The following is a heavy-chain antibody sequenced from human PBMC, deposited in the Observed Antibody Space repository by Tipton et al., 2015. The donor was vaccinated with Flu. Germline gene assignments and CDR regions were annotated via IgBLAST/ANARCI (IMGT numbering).Heavy chain of an antibody. CDR1: GYSFTAHY. J-gene: IGHJ4*02. V-gene: IGHV1-18*04. CDR3: ARDMPQGVVVIPPAKRFDH. Sequence: QSGPEVKKPGASVKVSCKGSGYSFTAHYIHWVRQAPGQGLEWMGWIGPYTDNLNYAQKFQGRVTMTTDTSTNTAYMEVRSLRLDDTAVYYCARDMPQGVVVIPPAKRFDHWGQGTLVTVSS. CDR2: IGPYTDNL. D-gene: IGHD2-2*01.